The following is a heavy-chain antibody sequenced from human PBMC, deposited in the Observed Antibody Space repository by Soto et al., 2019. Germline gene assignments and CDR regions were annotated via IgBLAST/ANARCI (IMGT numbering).Heavy chain of an antibody. CDR3: ARIVVVPAAIRLGYYYYYGMDV. Sequence: SETLSLTCAVYGGSFSGYYWSWIRQPPGKGLEWIGEINHSGSTNYNPSLKSRVTISVDTSKNQFSLKLSSVTAADTAVYYCARIVVVPAAIRLGYYYYYGMDVWGKGTTVTVSS. V-gene: IGHV4-34*01. CDR2: INHSGST. CDR1: GGSFSGYY. D-gene: IGHD2-2*02. J-gene: IGHJ6*04.